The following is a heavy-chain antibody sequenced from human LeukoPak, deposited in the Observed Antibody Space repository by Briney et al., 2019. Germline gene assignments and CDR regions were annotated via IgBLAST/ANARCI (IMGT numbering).Heavy chain of an antibody. J-gene: IGHJ4*02. CDR3: ARDAAGTCLDY. CDR1: GFTFSSYA. V-gene: IGHV3-33*01. D-gene: IGHD1-7*01. Sequence: GRSLRLSRAASGFTFSSYAMHWVRQAPGRGLDWVALIWYDGTNKYYADSVKGRFTVSRDNSKNTLYLQMNSLRAEDTAVYYCARDAAGTCLDYWGQGTLVTVSS. CDR2: IWYDGTNK.